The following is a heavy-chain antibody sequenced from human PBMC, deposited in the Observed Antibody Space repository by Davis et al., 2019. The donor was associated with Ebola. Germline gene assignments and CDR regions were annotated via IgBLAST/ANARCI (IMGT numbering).Heavy chain of an antibody. D-gene: IGHD3-22*01. J-gene: IGHJ6*04. CDR2: ISSSSSYI. Sequence: GGSLRLSCAASGFTFSSYSMNWVRQAPGKGLEWVSSISSSSSYIYYADSVKGRFTISRDNAKNSLYLQMNSLRDEDTAVYYCAREGWKYYYDSSGYHTYYGMDVWGKGTTVTVSS. V-gene: IGHV3-21*01. CDR1: GFTFSSYS. CDR3: AREGWKYYYDSSGYHTYYGMDV.